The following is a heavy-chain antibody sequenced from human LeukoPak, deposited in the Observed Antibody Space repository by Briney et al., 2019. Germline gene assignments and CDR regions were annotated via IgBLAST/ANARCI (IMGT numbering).Heavy chain of an antibody. J-gene: IGHJ6*04. D-gene: IGHD2-2*01. CDR2: IYYGGST. V-gene: IGHV4-59*01. CDR1: GGSISSYY. Sequence: PSETLSLTCTVSGGSISSYYWSWIRQPPGKGLEWIGYIYYGGSTKYNPSLKSRDTISVDTSKNQFSLKLSSVTAADTAVYYCARVSVVPAAMDYYYGMDVWGKGTTVTVSS. CDR3: ARVSVVPAAMDYYYGMDV.